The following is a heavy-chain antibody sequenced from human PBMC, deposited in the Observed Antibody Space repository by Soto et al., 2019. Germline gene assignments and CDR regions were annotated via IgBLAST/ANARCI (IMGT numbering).Heavy chain of an antibody. CDR3: ARYRRASAAGPFDY. J-gene: IGHJ4*02. Sequence: LSLTCTVSGGSISSYYWSWIRQPAGKGLEWIGRIYTSGSTNYNPSLKSRVTMSVDTSKNQFSLKLSSVTAADTAVYYCARYRRASAAGPFDYWGQGTLVTVSS. V-gene: IGHV4-4*07. CDR2: IYTSGST. D-gene: IGHD6-13*01. CDR1: GGSISSYY.